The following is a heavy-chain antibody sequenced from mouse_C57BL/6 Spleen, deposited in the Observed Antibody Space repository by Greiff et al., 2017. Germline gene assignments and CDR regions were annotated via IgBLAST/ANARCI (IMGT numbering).Heavy chain of an antibody. CDR1: GFSLTSYG. CDR3: ARREYYGSSEWYFDV. V-gene: IGHV2-2*01. J-gene: IGHJ1*03. D-gene: IGHD1-1*01. CDR2: IWSGGST. Sequence: VQLVESGPGLVQPSQSLSITCTVSGFSLTSYGVHWVRQSPGKGLEWLGVIWSGGSTDYNAAFISRLSISKDNSKSQVFFKMNSLQDDSTAIYYCARREYYGSSEWYFDVWGTGTTVTVSS.